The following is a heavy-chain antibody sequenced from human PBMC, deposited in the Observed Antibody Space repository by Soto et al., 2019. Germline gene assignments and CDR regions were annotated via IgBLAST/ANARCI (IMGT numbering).Heavy chain of an antibody. J-gene: IGHJ4*02. CDR2: IWYDGSNK. CDR3: ARDAVEAYYDILTGYFDY. V-gene: IGHV3-33*01. D-gene: IGHD3-9*01. CDR1: GFTFISYG. Sequence: GGSLRLSCAASGFTFISYGMHWVRRAPGKGLEWVAVIWYDGSNKYYADSVKGRFTISRDNSKNTLYLQMNSLRAEDTAVYYCARDAVEAYYDILTGYFDYWGQGTLVTVSS.